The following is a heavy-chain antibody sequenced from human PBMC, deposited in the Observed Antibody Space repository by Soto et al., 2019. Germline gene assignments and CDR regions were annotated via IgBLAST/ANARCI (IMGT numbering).Heavy chain of an antibody. CDR3: AKAPYCSGGSCPSRYFQH. V-gene: IGHV3-23*01. CDR2: ISGSGGST. Sequence: GGSLRLSCAASGFTFSSYAMSWVRQAPGKGLEWVSAISGSGGSTYYADSVKGRFTISRDNSKNTLYLQMNSLRAEDTAVCYCAKAPYCSGGSCPSRYFQHWGQGTLVTVSS. D-gene: IGHD2-15*01. CDR1: GFTFSSYA. J-gene: IGHJ1*01.